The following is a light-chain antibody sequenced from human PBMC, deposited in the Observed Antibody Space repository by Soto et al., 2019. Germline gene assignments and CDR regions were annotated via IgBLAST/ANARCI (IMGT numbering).Light chain of an antibody. CDR3: QQRSSWPGT. CDR2: DAS. V-gene: IGKV3-11*01. Sequence: EIVMTQSPGTLSVCPGERATLSCRASQSVYSNVAWYQQRPGQAPRLLIYDASRRATGIPARFSGSGSGTDFTLTISSLEPKDFAIYYCQQRSSWPGTFGQGTKVDIK. CDR1: QSVYSN. J-gene: IGKJ1*01.